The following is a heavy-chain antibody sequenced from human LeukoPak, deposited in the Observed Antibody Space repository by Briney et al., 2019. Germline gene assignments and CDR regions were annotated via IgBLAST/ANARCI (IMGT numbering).Heavy chain of an antibody. CDR3: AKGYESWTDH. Sequence: PGGSLRLSCAASGFTFNSFAMSWVRQAPGKGLEWVSTISATGGDTYYADSVKGRFTISKDNSKNALYLQMNSLRAEDTAVYYCAKGYESWTDHWGQGTLVTVSS. D-gene: IGHD3-3*01. CDR1: GFTFNSFA. J-gene: IGHJ4*02. V-gene: IGHV3-23*01. CDR2: ISATGGDT.